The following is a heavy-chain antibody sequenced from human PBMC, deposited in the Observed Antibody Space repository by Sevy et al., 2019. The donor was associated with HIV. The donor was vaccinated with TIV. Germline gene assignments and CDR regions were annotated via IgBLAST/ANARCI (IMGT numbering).Heavy chain of an antibody. CDR3: ARDSGEGYYAMDV. V-gene: IGHV3-21*01. J-gene: IGHJ6*02. CDR1: GFTFSSYT. D-gene: IGHD3-10*01. CDR2: ISTTSTYV. Sequence: GGSLRLSCAASGFTFSSYTMNWVRQAPGKGLDWVSSISTTSTYVYYADSVKGRFTISRDNAKNSLYLQVNSLRAEDTAVYYCARDSGEGYYAMDVWVQGTTVTVSS.